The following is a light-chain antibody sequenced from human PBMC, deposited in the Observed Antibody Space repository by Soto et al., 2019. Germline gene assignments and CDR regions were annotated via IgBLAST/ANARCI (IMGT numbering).Light chain of an antibody. CDR2: GTS. V-gene: IGKV3-20*01. CDR3: QQYDNSPYT. J-gene: IGKJ2*01. CDR1: QSITASY. Sequence: EVILTQSPGTLSLSPGERATLSCRASQSITASYLAWYQQNPGQAPRLLIYGTSNRATGIPDRFSGSGSGRDFTLSISRLEPEDFAVYYCQQYDNSPYTFDQGTRLEIK.